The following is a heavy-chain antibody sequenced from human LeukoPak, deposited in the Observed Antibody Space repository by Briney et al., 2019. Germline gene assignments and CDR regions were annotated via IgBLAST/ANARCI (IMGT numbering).Heavy chain of an antibody. J-gene: IGHJ6*03. CDR3: ARSIAAAGTGYYYYYMDV. D-gene: IGHD6-13*01. Sequence: AGGSLRLSCAASGFTFSDSWMAWVRQAPEKGLEWVANIDPYSSDANYLDSVKGRFIISRDNAKNSLFLQMNSLRAEDTAVYYCARSIAAAGTGYYYYYMDVWGKGTTVTVSS. CDR1: GFTFSDSW. CDR2: IDPYSSDA. V-gene: IGHV3-7*01.